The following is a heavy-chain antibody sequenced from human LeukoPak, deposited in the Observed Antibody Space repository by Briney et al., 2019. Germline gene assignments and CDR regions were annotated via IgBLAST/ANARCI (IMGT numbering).Heavy chain of an antibody. CDR2: IYYSGST. J-gene: IGHJ4*02. CDR3: ARSHSVWTSFDY. Sequence: KTSETLSLTCTVSGGSISSYYWSWIRQPPGKGLEWIGYIYYSGSTNYNPSLKSRVTISVDTSKNQFSLKLSSVTAADTAVYYCARSHSVWTSFDYWGQGTLVTVPS. D-gene: IGHD3/OR15-3a*01. CDR1: GGSISSYY. V-gene: IGHV4-59*01.